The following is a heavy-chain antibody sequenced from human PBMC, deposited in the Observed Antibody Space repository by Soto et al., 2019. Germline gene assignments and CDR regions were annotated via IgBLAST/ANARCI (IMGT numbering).Heavy chain of an antibody. CDR2: IYYSGST. Sequence: PSETLSLTCSVSGGSISSGDYYWSWIRQPPGKGLEWIGYIYYSGSTYYNTSLKSRVTISVDTSKNQFSLKLSSVTAADTAVYYCARHCGRGYYDSSGYYFLDYWGQGTLVTVSS. V-gene: IGHV4-30-4*01. CDR1: GGSISSGDYY. D-gene: IGHD3-22*01. J-gene: IGHJ4*02. CDR3: ARHCGRGYYDSSGYYFLDY.